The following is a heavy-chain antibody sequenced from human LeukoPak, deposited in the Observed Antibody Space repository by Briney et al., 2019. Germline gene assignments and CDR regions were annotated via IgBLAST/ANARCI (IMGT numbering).Heavy chain of an antibody. J-gene: IGHJ4*02. CDR3: ARLIRPYFDY. V-gene: IGHV3-7*05. CDR2: IKQDGSEK. Sequence: GGSLRLSCVASGFTFSTYWMSWVRQAPGKGLEWVASIKQDGSEKYYVDSVKGRFTISRDNAKNSLYLQMNSLRAEDTAVYYCARLIRPYFDYWGQGTLVTVSA. CDR1: GFTFSTYW.